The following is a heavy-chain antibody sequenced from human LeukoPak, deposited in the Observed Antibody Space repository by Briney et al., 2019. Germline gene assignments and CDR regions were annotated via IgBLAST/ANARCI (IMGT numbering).Heavy chain of an antibody. Sequence: RTGGSLRLSCAASGFTFSSYNMSWVRQAPGKGLEWVSSISSSSSYIYYADSVKGRFTISRDNAKNSLYLQMNSLRAEDTAVYYCASQGSSWPFDYWGQGTLVTVSS. CDR3: ASQGSSWPFDY. J-gene: IGHJ4*02. V-gene: IGHV3-21*01. CDR2: ISSSSSYI. CDR1: GFTFSSYN. D-gene: IGHD6-13*01.